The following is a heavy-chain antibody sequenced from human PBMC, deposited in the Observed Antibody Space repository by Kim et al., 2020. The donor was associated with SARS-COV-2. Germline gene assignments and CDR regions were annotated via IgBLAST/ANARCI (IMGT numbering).Heavy chain of an antibody. D-gene: IGHD2-15*01. CDR1: GGSISNFY. J-gene: IGHJ4*01. V-gene: IGHV4-59*08. CDR3: ARLGYCSGSCPYGYHHGFD. CDR2: IHSSGST. Sequence: SQTLSLTCTVSGGSISNFYWSWIRQSPGKGLEWIGYIHSSGSTNYDPSLRSRVTISVDTPKNQFSLKLNSMTAADTAIYYCARLGYCSGSCPYGYHHGFD.